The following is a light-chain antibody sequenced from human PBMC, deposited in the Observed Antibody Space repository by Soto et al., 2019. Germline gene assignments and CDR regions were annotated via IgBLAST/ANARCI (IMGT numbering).Light chain of an antibody. V-gene: IGKV1-5*01. Sequence: DIQLTQSPSTLSAAVGDSVTITCRASQNIRNLLAWYQQKPGKAPKPLIYDASTLKTGVPSRFSGSGSGTEFTLTISSLQPDDFATYYCQHYNSYSEAFGQGTKGDIK. J-gene: IGKJ1*01. CDR2: DAS. CDR3: QHYNSYSEA. CDR1: QNIRNL.